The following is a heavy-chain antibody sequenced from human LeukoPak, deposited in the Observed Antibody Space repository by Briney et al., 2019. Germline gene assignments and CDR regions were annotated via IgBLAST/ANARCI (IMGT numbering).Heavy chain of an antibody. D-gene: IGHD3-16*01. CDR1: GGSISPYY. V-gene: IGHV4-59*01. J-gene: IGHJ4*02. CDR3: ARYDWGKYFDY. CDR2: IYYSGST. Sequence: SETLSLTCTVSGGSISPYYWSWIRQPPGKGLEWIGYIYYSGSTNYNPSLKSRVTMSVDTSKNQFSLKLGSVTAADTAVYYCARYDWGKYFDYWGQGTLVTLSS.